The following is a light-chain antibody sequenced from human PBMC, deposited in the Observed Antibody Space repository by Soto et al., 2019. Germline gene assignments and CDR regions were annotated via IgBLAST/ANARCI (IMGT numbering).Light chain of an antibody. V-gene: IGKV3-15*01. CDR1: QYVGTD. CDR3: QQYTDWFWT. J-gene: IGKJ1*01. CDR2: GSS. Sequence: EIVMTQSPATLSVSPGERATLSCRASQYVGTDLAWYQQKPGQAPRLLIYGSSTRATGFPARFSGRGSGTEFTISISSLQSEDFAVYYCQQYTDWFWTFGQGTKVEIK.